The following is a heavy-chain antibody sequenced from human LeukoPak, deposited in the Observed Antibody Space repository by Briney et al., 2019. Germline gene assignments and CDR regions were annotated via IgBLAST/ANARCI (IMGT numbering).Heavy chain of an antibody. CDR1: GFTFSSYW. CDR3: AVDCSSTSCYDLYY. V-gene: IGHV3-7*02. J-gene: IGHJ4*02. D-gene: IGHD2-2*01. Sequence: GGSLRLSCAGSGFTFSSYWMSWVRQAPGKGLEWVANIKQDGSEKYYVDSVKGRFTISRDNAKNSLYLQMNSLRAEDTAVYYCAVDCSSTSCYDLYYWGQGTLVTVS. CDR2: IKQDGSEK.